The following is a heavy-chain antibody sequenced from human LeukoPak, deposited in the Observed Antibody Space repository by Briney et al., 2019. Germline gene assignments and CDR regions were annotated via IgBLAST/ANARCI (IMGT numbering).Heavy chain of an antibody. Sequence: GGSLRLSCAASGFSFSGYWMSWVRQAPGKGLEWVANINQDGSAQSYVDSVKGQFTISRDNAKNSLYLQMNSLRVEDTAVYYCARDSESWTETGPRFDNWGQGTLVTVSS. V-gene: IGHV3-7*01. D-gene: IGHD3-9*01. J-gene: IGHJ4*02. CDR1: GFSFSGYW. CDR2: INQDGSAQ. CDR3: ARDSESWTETGPRFDN.